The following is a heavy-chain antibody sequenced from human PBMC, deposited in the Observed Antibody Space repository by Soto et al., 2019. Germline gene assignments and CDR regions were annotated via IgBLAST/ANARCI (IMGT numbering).Heavy chain of an antibody. CDR3: ARSSTSCCIFDY. D-gene: IGHD2-2*01. Sequence: ASVKVSCKASGYTFTSYYMHWARQAPGQGLEWMGIINPSGGSTSYAQKFQGRVTMTRDTSTSTVYMELSSLRSEDTAVYYCARSSTSCCIFDYWGQGTLVTVSS. J-gene: IGHJ4*02. V-gene: IGHV1-46*03. CDR1: GYTFTSYY. CDR2: INPSGGST.